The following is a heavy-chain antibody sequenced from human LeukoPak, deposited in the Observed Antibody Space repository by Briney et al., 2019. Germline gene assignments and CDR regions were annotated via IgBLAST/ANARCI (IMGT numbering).Heavy chain of an antibody. CDR3: ARGAWYSDH. V-gene: IGHV4-59*01. Sequence: SETLSLTCTVSGASISRNNWSWIRQPPGKGLEWVGYIYNSGSTNYNPSLTSRVTISLDTSKNQFSPNLSSVTAADTAVYYCARGAWYSDHWGQGTLVTVSS. CDR1: GASISRNN. J-gene: IGHJ4*02. D-gene: IGHD6-13*01. CDR2: IYNSGST.